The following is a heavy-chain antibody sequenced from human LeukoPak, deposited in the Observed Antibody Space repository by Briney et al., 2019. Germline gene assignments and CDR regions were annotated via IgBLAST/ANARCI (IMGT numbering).Heavy chain of an antibody. J-gene: IGHJ4*02. D-gene: IGHD2/OR15-2a*01. CDR1: GNYW. CDR3: VSFYETY. CDR2: INSDGSWA. V-gene: IGHV3-74*01. Sequence: GGSLRLSCAASGNYWIHWVRQVPGKGLVWVSHINSDGSWASYADSVKGRFTISKDNAKNTVYLQMNSLRAEDTAVYYCVSFYETYWGRGTLVTVSS.